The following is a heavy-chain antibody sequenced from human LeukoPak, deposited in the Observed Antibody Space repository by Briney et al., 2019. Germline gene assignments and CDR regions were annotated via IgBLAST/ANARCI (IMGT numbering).Heavy chain of an antibody. D-gene: IGHD1-26*01. CDR2: VTENGGTT. Sequence: GGSPRLSCAASGFTFDKYPMHWVRQPPGKGLEWVALVTENGGTTFYAGSVKGRFTISRDNSKNSVYLQMNSLISEDTALYYCTQDYMGSYLAWGQGTLVTVSS. V-gene: IGHV3-43*02. J-gene: IGHJ5*02. CDR3: TQDYMGSYLA. CDR1: GFTFDKYP.